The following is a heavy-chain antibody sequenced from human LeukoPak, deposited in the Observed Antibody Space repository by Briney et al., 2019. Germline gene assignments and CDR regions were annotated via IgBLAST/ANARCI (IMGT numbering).Heavy chain of an antibody. V-gene: IGHV4-61*01. CDR1: GGSVSSGSSY. Sequence: SETLSLTCTVSGGSVSSGSSYWSWIRQPPGKGLEWIGYIYYRGSTNYNPSLKSRVTISIDTSKNQFSLKLSSVTAADTAVYYCAGDRLGIPPDYWGQGTLVTVSS. J-gene: IGHJ4*02. D-gene: IGHD3-10*01. CDR2: IYYRGST. CDR3: AGDRLGIPPDY.